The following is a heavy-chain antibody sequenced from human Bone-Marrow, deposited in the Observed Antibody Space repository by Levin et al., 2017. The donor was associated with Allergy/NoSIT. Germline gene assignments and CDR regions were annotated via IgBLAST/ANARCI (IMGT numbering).Heavy chain of an antibody. J-gene: IGHJ6*02. CDR3: ARYGAPDAFDG. D-gene: IGHD4-17*01. Sequence: GGSLRLSCAASAFNFNTYWMGWVRQAPGRGLEWVAYIKPDGTIKHYLDSVLGRFTMSRDNAKDSVYLQMDSLRDEDTAIYYCARYGAPDAFDGWGQGTTVTVSS. CDR1: AFNFNTYW. V-gene: IGHV3-7*01. CDR2: IKPDGTIK.